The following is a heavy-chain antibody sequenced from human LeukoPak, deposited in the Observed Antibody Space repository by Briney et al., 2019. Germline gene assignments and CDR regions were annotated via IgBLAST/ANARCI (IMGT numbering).Heavy chain of an antibody. D-gene: IGHD3-22*01. CDR3: ARGDYYDSSGEWYFDL. V-gene: IGHV3-33*01. CDR2: IWYDGTNK. J-gene: IGHJ2*01. Sequence: GRSLRLSCAASRFTFSSYGAHWVRQAPGKGLEWVAVIWYDGTNKYYADSVKGRFTISRDNSKNTLYLQMNSLRAEDTAVYFCARGDYYDSSGEWYFDLWGRGTLVTVSS. CDR1: RFTFSSYG.